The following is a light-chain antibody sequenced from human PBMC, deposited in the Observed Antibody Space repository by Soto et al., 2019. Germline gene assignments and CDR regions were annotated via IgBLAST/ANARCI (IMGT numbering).Light chain of an antibody. V-gene: IGLV6-57*02. CDR3: QSYDSSNVV. Sequence: NFMLPQPHSVSESPGKTVTISCTGSSGSIAINYVQWYQQRPGSAPTTVIYADDQRPPGVPDRFSGSIDSSSTSDSLAISGLSTEDEADYFCQSYDSSNVVFGGGTKLTV. CDR2: ADD. J-gene: IGLJ2*01. CDR1: SGSIAINY.